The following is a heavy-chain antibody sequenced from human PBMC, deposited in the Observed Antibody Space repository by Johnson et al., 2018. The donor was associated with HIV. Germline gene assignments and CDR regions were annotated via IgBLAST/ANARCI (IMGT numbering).Heavy chain of an antibody. CDR2: ISYDGSNK. J-gene: IGHJ3*01. CDR3: AGEGGTVYAGSGSMALDF. Sequence: QMLLVESGGGVVQPGRSLRLSCAASGFTFSDYGMHWVRQAPGKGLEWVAVISYDGSNKYYADSVKGRFTISRDNSKNTLYLQMNRLRAEDTAGYYCAGEGGTVYAGSGSMALDFGGKGKMVAVS. CDR1: GFTFSDYG. V-gene: IGHV3-30*19. D-gene: IGHD3-22*01.